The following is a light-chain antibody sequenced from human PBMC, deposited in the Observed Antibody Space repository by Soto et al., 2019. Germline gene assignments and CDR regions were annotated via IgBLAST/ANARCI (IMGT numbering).Light chain of an antibody. J-gene: IGKJ5*01. CDR1: QSISGH. V-gene: IGKV1-39*01. Sequence: DVHMTQSPSSLPASLGDRVTLPXRASQSISGHLNWYQQQPGXAPKXXXYAXSNLQSGVPSRLSGSGSGIDFTLTISSLQPEDFATYFCHQSYSSPITVGHGTRLEIK. CDR2: AXS. CDR3: HQSYSSPIT.